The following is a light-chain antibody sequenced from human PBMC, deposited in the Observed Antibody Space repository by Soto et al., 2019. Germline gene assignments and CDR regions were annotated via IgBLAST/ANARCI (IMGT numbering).Light chain of an antibody. Sequence: DIQMTQSPSSLSASVGDRVTITCRASQSISSYLNWYQQKPGKAPKLLIYAASSLQSGFPSRFSGSGSGTDFTLTISSLKPEDFATYYCQQSYSTPYTFGQGTKLEIK. CDR2: AAS. J-gene: IGKJ2*01. CDR3: QQSYSTPYT. CDR1: QSISSY. V-gene: IGKV1-39*01.